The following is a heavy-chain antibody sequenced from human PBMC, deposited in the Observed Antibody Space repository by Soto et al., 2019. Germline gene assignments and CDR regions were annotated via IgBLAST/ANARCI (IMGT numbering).Heavy chain of an antibody. CDR3: ASDPYYYTSAY. Sequence: VQLLESGGGLVKPGGSLRLSCAASGFIFSDLYMTWIRQAPGKGLEWVSYISGGGETIHYADSVRGRFTVSRDNARRSLYLQMNSLRAEDTAVYYCASDPYYYTSAYWGQGTLVTVSS. CDR2: ISGGGETI. D-gene: IGHD3-3*01. V-gene: IGHV3-11*01. J-gene: IGHJ4*02. CDR1: GFIFSDLY.